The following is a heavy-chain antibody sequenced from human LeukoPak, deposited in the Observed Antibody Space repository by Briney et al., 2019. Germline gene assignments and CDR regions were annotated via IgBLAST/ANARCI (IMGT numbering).Heavy chain of an antibody. D-gene: IGHD2-15*01. CDR1: GFTFSSYG. J-gene: IGHJ4*02. Sequence: GGSLRLSCAASGFTFSSYGMHWVRQAPGKGLEWVAVISYDGSNKYYADPVKGRFTISRDNSKNTLYLQMNSLRAEDTAVYYCARGSSVVVAAEVIDYWGQGTLVTVSS. CDR2: ISYDGSNK. CDR3: ARGSSVVVAAEVIDY. V-gene: IGHV3-30*19.